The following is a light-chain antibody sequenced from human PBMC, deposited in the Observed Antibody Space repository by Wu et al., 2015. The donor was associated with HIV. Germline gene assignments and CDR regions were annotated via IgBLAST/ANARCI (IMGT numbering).Light chain of an antibody. CDR1: QNINIK. V-gene: IGKV3-15*01. Sequence: IVMTQSPATLSVFPGERATLSCRASQNINIKLAWYQQKPGQAPRLLIYGASTRATGIPARFSGRGSGTEFTLTISSTQSEDFAVYYCQQYDNWPPWTFGQGTKVEIK. CDR2: GAS. J-gene: IGKJ1*01. CDR3: QQYDNWPPWT.